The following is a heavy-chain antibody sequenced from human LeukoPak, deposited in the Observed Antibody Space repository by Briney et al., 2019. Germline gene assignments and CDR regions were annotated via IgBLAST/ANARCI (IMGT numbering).Heavy chain of an antibody. D-gene: IGHD5-18*01. Sequence: LAGGSLRLSCAASGFTFSSYWMSWVRQAPGKGLEWVSAISGSGGSTYYADSVKGRFTISRDNSKNTLYLQMNSLRAEDTAVYYCAKIVPRPTCRYSYGCPIFDYWGQGTLVTVSS. CDR3: AKIVPRPTCRYSYGCPIFDY. V-gene: IGHV3-23*01. CDR1: GFTFSSYW. J-gene: IGHJ4*02. CDR2: ISGSGGST.